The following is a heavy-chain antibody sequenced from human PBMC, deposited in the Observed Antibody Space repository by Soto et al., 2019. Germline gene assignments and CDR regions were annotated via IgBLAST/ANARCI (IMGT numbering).Heavy chain of an antibody. D-gene: IGHD3-3*01. CDR3: ARETYYDFWSGPYYGMDV. CDR2: ISYDGSNK. J-gene: IGHJ6*02. V-gene: IGHV3-30-3*01. Sequence: QVQLVESGGGVVQPGRSLRLSCAASGFTFSSYAMHWVRQAPGKGLEWVAVISYDGSNKYYADSVKGRFTISRDNSKNTLYLQMNSLRAEDTAVYYCARETYYDFWSGPYYGMDVWSQGTTVTVSS. CDR1: GFTFSSYA.